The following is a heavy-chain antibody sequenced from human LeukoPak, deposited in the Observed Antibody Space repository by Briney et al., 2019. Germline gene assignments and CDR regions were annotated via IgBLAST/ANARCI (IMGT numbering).Heavy chain of an antibody. V-gene: IGHV4-61*02. CDR1: GGSISSGSYY. CDR3: ARDGSVAGFHWFDP. D-gene: IGHD6-19*01. CDR2: IYTSGST. Sequence: KSSETLSLTCTVSGGSISSGSYYWSWIRQPAGKGLEWIGRIYTSGSTNYNPSLKSRVAISVDTSKNQFSLKLSSVPAADTAVYYCARDGSVAGFHWFDPWGQGTLVTVSS. J-gene: IGHJ5*02.